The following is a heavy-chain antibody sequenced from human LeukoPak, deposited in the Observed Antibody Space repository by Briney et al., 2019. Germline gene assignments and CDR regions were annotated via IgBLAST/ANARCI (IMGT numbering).Heavy chain of an antibody. V-gene: IGHV1-46*01. Sequence: ASVKVSCKASGYTFIDYYIHWVRQAPGQGLEWMGIINPSGGSTTYTQKFQGRVTMTRDMSTSTVYMELSSLRSEDTAVYYCASHYYDSSGYYGSMDYWGQGTLVTVSS. CDR1: GYTFIDYY. CDR3: ASHYYDSSGYYGSMDY. J-gene: IGHJ4*02. CDR2: INPSGGST. D-gene: IGHD3-22*01.